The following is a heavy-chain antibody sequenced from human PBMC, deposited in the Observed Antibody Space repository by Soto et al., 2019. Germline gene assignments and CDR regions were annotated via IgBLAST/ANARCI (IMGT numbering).Heavy chain of an antibody. CDR2: IIPIFGTA. CDR3: ATCSSTSCYTADDAFDI. Sequence: QVQLVQSGAEVKKPGSSVKVSCKASGGTFSSYAISWVRQAPGQGLEWMGGIIPIFGTANYAQKFQGRVTITADESTSSAYMELSSLRSEDTAVYYCATCSSTSCYTADDAFDIWGQGTMVTVSS. V-gene: IGHV1-69*01. D-gene: IGHD2-2*02. CDR1: GGTFSSYA. J-gene: IGHJ3*02.